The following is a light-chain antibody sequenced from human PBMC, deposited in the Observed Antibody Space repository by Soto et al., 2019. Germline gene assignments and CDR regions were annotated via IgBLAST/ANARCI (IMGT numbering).Light chain of an antibody. Sequence: EIVLTQSPATLSLSPGERATLSCRASQSVRSYLAWYQQKPGQAPRLLIYDTSNRATGIPARFSGSGSGTDFTLTISSLETEDFAVYSCQQRSSWPLTFGGGTKVEI. J-gene: IGKJ4*01. CDR3: QQRSSWPLT. V-gene: IGKV3-11*01. CDR2: DTS. CDR1: QSVRSY.